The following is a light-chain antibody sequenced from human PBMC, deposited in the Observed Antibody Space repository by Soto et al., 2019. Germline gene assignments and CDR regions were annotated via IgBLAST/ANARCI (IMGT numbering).Light chain of an antibody. CDR1: QTISSW. J-gene: IGKJ1*01. V-gene: IGKV1-5*03. CDR2: KAS. CDR3: QHYNSYSEA. Sequence: DIQMTQSPSTLSGSVGDRVTITCRASQTISSWLAWYQKKPGKAPKLLIYKASTLKSGVPSRFSGSGSGTEFTLTISSLQPDDFATYYCQHYNSYSEAFGQGAKGELK.